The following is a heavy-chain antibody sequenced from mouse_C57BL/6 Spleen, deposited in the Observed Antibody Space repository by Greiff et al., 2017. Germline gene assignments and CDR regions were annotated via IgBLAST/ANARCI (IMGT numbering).Heavy chain of an antibody. Sequence: EVQGVESGGGLVQPGGSLRLSCAASGFTFTDYYMSWVRQPPGKALEWLGFIRNKANGYTTEYSASVKGRFTISRDNSQSILYLQMNALRAEDSATYYGARSDYEGFAYWGQGTLVTVSA. CDR1: GFTFTDYY. CDR3: ARSDYEGFAY. D-gene: IGHD2-4*01. CDR2: IRNKANGYTT. V-gene: IGHV7-3*01. J-gene: IGHJ3*01.